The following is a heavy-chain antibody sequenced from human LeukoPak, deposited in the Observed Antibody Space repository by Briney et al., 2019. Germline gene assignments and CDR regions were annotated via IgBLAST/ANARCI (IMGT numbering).Heavy chain of an antibody. V-gene: IGHV4-34*01. Sequence: PSETLSLTCAVYGGSFSGYYWSWIRQPPGKGLEWIGEINHSGSTNYNPSLKSRVTISVDTSKNQFSLKLSSVTAADTAVYYCARGPFGSSGWYYFDYWGQGTLVTVSS. CDR1: GGSFSGYY. CDR2: INHSGST. CDR3: ARGPFGSSGWYYFDY. J-gene: IGHJ4*02. D-gene: IGHD6-19*01.